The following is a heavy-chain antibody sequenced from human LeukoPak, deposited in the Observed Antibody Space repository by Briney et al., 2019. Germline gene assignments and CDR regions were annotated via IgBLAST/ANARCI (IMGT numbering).Heavy chain of an antibody. CDR2: VNEDGSEQ. Sequence: PGGSLRLSCEASGYTFTHNWMTWFRQAPGKGLEWVANVNEDGSEQNYLDSVKGRFTISRDNAKNSVYLQMNNLRVEETAVYYCARGRSWIDPWGQGTLVTVSS. CDR3: ARGRSWIDP. CDR1: GYTFTHNW. J-gene: IGHJ5*02. D-gene: IGHD5-24*01. V-gene: IGHV3-7*01.